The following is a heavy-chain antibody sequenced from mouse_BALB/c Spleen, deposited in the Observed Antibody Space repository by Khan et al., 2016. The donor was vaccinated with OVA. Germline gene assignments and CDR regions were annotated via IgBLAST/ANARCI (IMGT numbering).Heavy chain of an antibody. CDR1: GYTFTSYW. Sequence: QVQLQQSGAELVKAGASVKMSCKASGYTFTSYWMHWVKQRLGQGLEWFAETNPTNGRTYYNEKFKSKATLTVDKSSSTAYMLFHGPTFEDSAVYYCARIKKIVATYFDYWGQGTTLTVSS. J-gene: IGHJ2*01. CDR3: ARIKKIVATYFDY. D-gene: IGHD1-1*01. V-gene: IGHV1S81*02. CDR2: TNPTNGRT.